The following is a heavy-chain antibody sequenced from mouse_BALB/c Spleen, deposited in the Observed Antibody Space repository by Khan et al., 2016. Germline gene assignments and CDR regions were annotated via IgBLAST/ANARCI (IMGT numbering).Heavy chain of an antibody. J-gene: IGHJ3*01. CDR1: AFNIKDYY. CDR2: IDPENGDT. Sequence: VQLQQSGAELVRSGASVKLSCTASAFNIKDYYMHWVKQRPEQGLEWIGWIDPENGDTEYAPKFQGKATMTADTSSNTAYLQLSSLTSEDTAVYYCKLFAYWGQGTLVTVSA. V-gene: IGHV14-4*02. CDR3: KLFAY.